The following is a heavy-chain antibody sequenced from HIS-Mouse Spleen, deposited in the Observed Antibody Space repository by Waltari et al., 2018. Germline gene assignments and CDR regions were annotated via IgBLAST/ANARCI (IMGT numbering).Heavy chain of an antibody. CDR3: ARGRDSGSYYFDY. V-gene: IGHV4-34*01. Sequence: QVQLQQWGAGLLKPSETLSLTCAVYGGSFSGYYWSWIRQPPGKGLEWIGEINHRGGTNSNPSLTSRVTISVDTSKNQFSLKRSSVTAADTAVYYCARGRDSGSYYFDYWGQGTLVTVSS. J-gene: IGHJ4*02. CDR2: INHRGGT. D-gene: IGHD1-26*01. CDR1: GGSFSGYY.